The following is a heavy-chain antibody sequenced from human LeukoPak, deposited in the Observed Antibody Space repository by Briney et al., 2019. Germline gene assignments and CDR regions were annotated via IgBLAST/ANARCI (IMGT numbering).Heavy chain of an antibody. J-gene: IGHJ4*02. CDR3: AREEDYYDSSGYSFVSDY. CDR2: IIPILGIA. V-gene: IGHV1-69*04. Sequence: SVKVSCKVSGGTFSSYTISWVRQAPGQGLEWMGRIIPILGIANYAQKFQGRVTITADKSTSTAYMELSSLRSEDTAVYYCAREEDYYDSSGYSFVSDYWGQGTLVTVSS. CDR1: GGTFSSYT. D-gene: IGHD3-22*01.